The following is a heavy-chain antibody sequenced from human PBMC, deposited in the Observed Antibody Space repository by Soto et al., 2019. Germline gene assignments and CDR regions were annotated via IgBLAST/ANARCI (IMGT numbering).Heavy chain of an antibody. V-gene: IGHV4-59*01. CDR3: AAVGTITYGMDV. Sequence: SLTCTVSGGSISSYYWSWIRQPPGKGLEWIGYIYYSGSTNYNPYLKSRVTISVDTSKNQFSLKLSSVTAADTAVYYCAAVGTITYGMDVWGQGTTVTVSS. D-gene: IGHD5-12*01. CDR2: IYYSGST. CDR1: GGSISSYY. J-gene: IGHJ6*02.